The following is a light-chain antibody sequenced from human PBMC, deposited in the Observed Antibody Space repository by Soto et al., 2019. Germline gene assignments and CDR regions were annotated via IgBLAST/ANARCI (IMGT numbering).Light chain of an antibody. CDR3: CSYAGTSTLM. CDR1: STGFGSYDL. Sequence: QSALTQPASVSGSPGQSITISCTGTSTGFGSYDLVSWYQQHPGKAPKLMIYEGSKRPSGVSNRFSGSKSGNTASLTISGLQAEDEADYYCCSYAGTSTLMFGGGTKLTVL. CDR2: EGS. V-gene: IGLV2-23*01. J-gene: IGLJ3*02.